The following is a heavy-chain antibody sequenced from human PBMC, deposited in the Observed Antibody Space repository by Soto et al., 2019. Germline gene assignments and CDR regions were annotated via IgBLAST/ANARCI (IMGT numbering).Heavy chain of an antibody. CDR3: AGEEGILVERANFEY. D-gene: IGHD6-13*01. CDR2: ISAYNGNT. CDR1: GCTYTVYI. J-gene: IGHJ4*02. Sequence: ASGRVSFGSAGCTYTVYITVLAGQFPGQGLEWMGWISAYNGNTNYAQKLQGRVTMTTDTSTSTAYMELRSLRSDDTAVYFCAGEEGILVERANFEYWVQGTLDPVFS. V-gene: IGHV1-18*01.